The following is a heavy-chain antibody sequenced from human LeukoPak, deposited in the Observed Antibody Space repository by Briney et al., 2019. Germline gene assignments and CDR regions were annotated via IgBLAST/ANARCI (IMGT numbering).Heavy chain of an antibody. CDR2: IIPIFGTA. D-gene: IGHD3-22*01. Sequence: GASVKVSCKASGGTFSSYAISWVRQAPGQGLEWMGGIIPIFGTANYAQKFQGRVTITTDESTSTAYMELSSLRSEDTAVYYCARDPDDRPGAFDIWGQGTMVTVSS. J-gene: IGHJ3*02. V-gene: IGHV1-69*05. CDR1: GGTFSSYA. CDR3: ARDPDDRPGAFDI.